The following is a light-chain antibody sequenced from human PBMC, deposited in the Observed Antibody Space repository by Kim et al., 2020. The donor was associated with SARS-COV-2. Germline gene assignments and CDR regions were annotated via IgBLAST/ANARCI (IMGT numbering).Light chain of an antibody. CDR1: KLGYKY. J-gene: IGLJ2*01. CDR2: QDS. CDR3: QAWDSSTGV. V-gene: IGLV3-1*01. Sequence: VSQGQTASITCSGDKLGYKYACWYQQKPGQSPVLVIYQDSKRPSGIPERFSGSNSGNTATLTISGTQAMDEADYYCQAWDSSTGVFGGGTQLTVL.